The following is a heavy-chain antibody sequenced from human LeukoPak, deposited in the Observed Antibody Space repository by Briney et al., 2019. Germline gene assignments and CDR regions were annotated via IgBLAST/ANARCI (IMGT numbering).Heavy chain of an antibody. V-gene: IGHV3-30-3*01. CDR1: GFTFSSYA. Sequence: TGRSLRLSCAASGFTFSSYAMHWVRQAPGKGLEWVAVISYDGSNKYCADSVKGRFTISRDNSKNTLYLQMNSLRAEDTAVYYCVWFGELSASHFDYWGQGTLVTVSS. CDR3: VWFGELSASHFDY. D-gene: IGHD3-10*01. CDR2: ISYDGSNK. J-gene: IGHJ4*02.